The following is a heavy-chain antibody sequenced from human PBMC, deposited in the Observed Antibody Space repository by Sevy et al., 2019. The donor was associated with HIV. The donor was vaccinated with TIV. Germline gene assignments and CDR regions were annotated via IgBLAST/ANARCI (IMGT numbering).Heavy chain of an antibody. J-gene: IGHJ4*02. CDR3: ARALITMVRGVIIFGFDD. V-gene: IGHV5-51*01. Sequence: GESLKISCKGSGYSFTSYWIDWVRQMPGKGLEWMGIIYPGDSDTRYSPSFQGQVTISADKSISTAYLQWSSLRASDTAMYYCARALITMVRGVIIFGFDDWGQGTLVTVSS. CDR2: IYPGDSDT. D-gene: IGHD3-10*01. CDR1: GYSFTSYW.